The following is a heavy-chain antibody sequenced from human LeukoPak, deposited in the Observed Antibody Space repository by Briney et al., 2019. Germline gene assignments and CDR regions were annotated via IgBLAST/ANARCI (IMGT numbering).Heavy chain of an antibody. J-gene: IGHJ6*03. CDR1: GGTFSSYA. CDR3: ARDGSSSSSGYYYYYMDV. D-gene: IGHD6-6*01. Sequence: SAKVSCKSSGGTFSSYAISWVRQAPGQGLEWMGGIIPIFGTANYAQKFQGRVTITADESTSTAYMELSSLRSEDTAVYYRARDGSSSSSGYYYYYMDVWGKGTTVTVSS. V-gene: IGHV1-69*01. CDR2: IIPIFGTA.